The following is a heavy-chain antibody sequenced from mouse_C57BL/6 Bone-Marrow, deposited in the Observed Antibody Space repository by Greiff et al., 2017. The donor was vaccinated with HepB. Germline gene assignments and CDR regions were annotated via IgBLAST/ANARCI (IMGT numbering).Heavy chain of an antibody. V-gene: IGHV5-17*01. J-gene: IGHJ4*01. Sequence: EVKLVEPGGGLVKPGGSLKLSCAASGFTFSDYGMHWVRQAPENGLEWVAYISSGSSTIYYADTVKGRFTISRDNAKNTLFLQMTSLRSEDTAMYYCARQLRRPDYYAMDYWGQGTSVTVSS. D-gene: IGHD2-12*01. CDR1: GFTFSDYG. CDR2: ISSGSSTI. CDR3: ARQLRRPDYYAMDY.